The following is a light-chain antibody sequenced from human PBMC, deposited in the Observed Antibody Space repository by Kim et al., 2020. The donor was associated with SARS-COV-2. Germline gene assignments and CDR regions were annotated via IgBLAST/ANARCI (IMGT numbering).Light chain of an antibody. V-gene: IGLV7-46*01. Sequence: QAVVTQEPSLIVSPGGTVTLTCGSSTGAVTSGHYPYWFQQNPGQAPRTLIYHTSNKQSWTPARFSGSLVRGKAALTLSGAQPEDEAEYYCLLSYSGARVFGGGTQLTVL. CDR2: HTS. CDR1: TGAVTSGHY. J-gene: IGLJ3*02. CDR3: LLSYSGARV.